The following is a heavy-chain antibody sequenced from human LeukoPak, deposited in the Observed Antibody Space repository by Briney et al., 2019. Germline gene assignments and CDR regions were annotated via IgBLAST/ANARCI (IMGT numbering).Heavy chain of an antibody. CDR1: GGSISSGSYY. CDR2: IYTSGST. CDR3: ARDLVAVAGTEYYFDY. D-gene: IGHD6-19*01. J-gene: IGHJ4*02. Sequence: PSQTLSLTCTVSGGSISSGSYYWSWIRRPAGKGLEWIGRIYTSGSTNYNPSLKSRVTISVDTSKNQSSLKLSSVTAADTAVYYCARDLVAVAGTEYYFDYWGQGTLVTVSS. V-gene: IGHV4-61*02.